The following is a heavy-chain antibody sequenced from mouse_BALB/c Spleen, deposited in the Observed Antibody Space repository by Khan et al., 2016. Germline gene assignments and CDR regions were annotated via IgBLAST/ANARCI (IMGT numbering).Heavy chain of an antibody. CDR2: IRYSGSS. CDR3: GTDYDGGGELDY. Sequence: EVQLQESGPGLVKPSQSLSLTCTVTGYSITSDYAWNWIRQFPGNKLEWMVYIRYSGSSSYNPSFKSRISITRDTSKNQFFRHLNAVTTEGTATYYCGTDYDGGGELDYWGQGPALTVAS. J-gene: IGHJ2*01. V-gene: IGHV3-2*02. CDR1: GYSITSDYA. D-gene: IGHD2-4*01.